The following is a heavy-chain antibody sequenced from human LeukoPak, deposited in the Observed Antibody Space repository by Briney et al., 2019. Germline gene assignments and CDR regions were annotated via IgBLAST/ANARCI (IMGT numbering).Heavy chain of an antibody. D-gene: IGHD5-12*01. J-gene: IGHJ4*02. CDR2: IYYSGST. CDR3: ARRRGYSGYDIIDY. V-gene: IGHV4-59*08. Sequence: SETLSLTCTVSGGSISSYYWSWIRQPPGKGLEWIGYIYYSGSTNYNPSLKSRVTISVDTSKNQFSLKLSSVTAADTAVYYCARRRGYSGYDIIDYWGQETLVTVSS. CDR1: GGSISSYY.